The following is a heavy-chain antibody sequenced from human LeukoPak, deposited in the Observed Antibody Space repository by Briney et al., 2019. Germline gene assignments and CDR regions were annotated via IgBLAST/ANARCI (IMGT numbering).Heavy chain of an antibody. Sequence: QPGGSLRLSCAASXFIFSSYAMNWVRQAPGKGLECVSTISGGDTSTFYADSVKGRFTISRDNSKNTLYLQMNNLRAEDTAVYYCAKNLNGGNTHSDYWGRGTLVTVSS. CDR1: XFIFSSYA. J-gene: IGHJ4*02. CDR3: AKNLNGGNTHSDY. V-gene: IGHV3-23*01. CDR2: ISGGDTST. D-gene: IGHD4-23*01.